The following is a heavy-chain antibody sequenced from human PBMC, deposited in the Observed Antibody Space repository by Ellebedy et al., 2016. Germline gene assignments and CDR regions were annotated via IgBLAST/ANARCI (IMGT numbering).Heavy chain of an antibody. D-gene: IGHD2-15*01. CDR2: IFRRGDT. CDR1: GGSISSSDW. CDR3: AIETSTPTTTSDD. Sequence: SETLSLTCTVSGGSISSSDWRSWVRQTPGKGLEWIGQIFRRGDTNYNPSLQSRATMSLDESETQFSLRLTSVTAADTAVYYCAIETSTPTTTSDDWGPGTQVTVSS. J-gene: IGHJ4*02. V-gene: IGHV4-4*02.